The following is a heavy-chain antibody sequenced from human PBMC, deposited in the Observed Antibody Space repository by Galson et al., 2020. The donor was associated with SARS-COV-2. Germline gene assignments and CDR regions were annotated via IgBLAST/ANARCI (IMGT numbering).Heavy chain of an antibody. CDR1: GDSISSDNYY. CDR2: FYYSGTT. D-gene: IGHD7-27*01. V-gene: IGHV4-39*01. CDR3: ARHLISNWDYFDY. J-gene: IGHJ4*02. Sequence: APETLSLTCTVSGDSISSDNYYWAWIRQPPGKGLEWIGSFYYSGTTYYSPSLKSRVTISVDTSKNQFSLKLRSVTAADTAVYYCARHLISNWDYFDYWGQGTLVTVSS.